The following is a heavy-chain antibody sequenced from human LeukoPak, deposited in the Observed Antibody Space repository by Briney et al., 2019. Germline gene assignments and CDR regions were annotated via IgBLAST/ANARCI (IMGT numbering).Heavy chain of an antibody. J-gene: IGHJ4*02. CDR1: GGSISRSNW. V-gene: IGHV4-4*02. Sequence: SGTLSLTCAVSGGSISRSNWWSWVRQPPGKGLEWIGEIYHSVSTNYNPSLKSRVTISVDRSKNQFSLKLSSVTAADTAVYYCASSITIFGVVIKYFDYWGQGTLVTVSS. CDR3: ASSITIFGVVIKYFDY. D-gene: IGHD3-3*01. CDR2: IYHSVST.